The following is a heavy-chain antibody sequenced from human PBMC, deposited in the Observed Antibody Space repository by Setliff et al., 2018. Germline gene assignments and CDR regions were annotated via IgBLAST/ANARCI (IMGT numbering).Heavy chain of an antibody. V-gene: IGHV4-39*07. D-gene: IGHD5-12*01. Sequence: PSETLSLTCTVSGGSISSSSHYWGWIRQPPGKGLEWIGSIYYSGTTKYNPSLKSRVTISVDTSKNQFSLKLSSMAAADTAVYYCARGGTYRYFDSWGQGSQVTVSS. CDR3: ARGGTYRYFDS. J-gene: IGHJ4*02. CDR2: IYYSGTT. CDR1: GGSISSSSHY.